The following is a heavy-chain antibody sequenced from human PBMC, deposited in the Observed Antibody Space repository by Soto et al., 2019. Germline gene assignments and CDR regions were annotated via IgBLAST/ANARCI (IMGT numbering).Heavy chain of an antibody. J-gene: IGHJ6*02. CDR3: VGEDYYYGMDV. V-gene: IGHV4-39*01. CDR1: GSSTSTRSYD. CDR2: IYYSGST. Sequence: PSESLSPTYNDSGSSTSTRSYDSGWSRQPPGRGLEWIGSIYYSGSTYYNPSLKSRVTISVDTSKNQFSLKLSSVTAADTAVYYCVGEDYYYGMDVWGQGTTVTVSS. D-gene: IGHD3-16*01.